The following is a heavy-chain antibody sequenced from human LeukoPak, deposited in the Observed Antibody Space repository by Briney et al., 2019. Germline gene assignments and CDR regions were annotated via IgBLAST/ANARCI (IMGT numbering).Heavy chain of an antibody. Sequence: GGSLRLSCAASGFMFSSNWMSWVRQAPGKGLEWVSVIYSGGNTFYADSVKGRFTISRDNSKNTLYLQMNNLRAEDTAVYYCARVPFCSGTTCYEFDYWGQGTLVTVSS. V-gene: IGHV3-53*01. CDR2: IYSGGNT. CDR3: ARVPFCSGTTCYEFDY. CDR1: GFMFSSNW. J-gene: IGHJ4*02. D-gene: IGHD2-2*01.